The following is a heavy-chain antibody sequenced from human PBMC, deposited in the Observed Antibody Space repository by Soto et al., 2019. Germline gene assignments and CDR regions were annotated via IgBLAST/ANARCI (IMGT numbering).Heavy chain of an antibody. CDR1: GFTFSSHG. CDR3: AKDNGYCSSTSCQGRGGSYYYYYGMDV. J-gene: IGHJ6*02. D-gene: IGHD2-2*01. Sequence: GSLRLSCAASGFTFSSHGMHWVRQAPGKGLEWVAVISYDGSNKYYADSVKGRFTISRDNSKNTLYLQMNSLRAEDTAVYYCAKDNGYCSSTSCQGRGGSYYYYYGMDVWGQGTTVTVSS. CDR2: ISYDGSNK. V-gene: IGHV3-30*18.